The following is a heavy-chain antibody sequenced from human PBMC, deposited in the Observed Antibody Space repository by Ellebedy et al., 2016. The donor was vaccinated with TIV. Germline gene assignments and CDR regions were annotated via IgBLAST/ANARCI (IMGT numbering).Heavy chain of an antibody. V-gene: IGHV5-51*01. CDR3: ARRGYDWYFDL. Sequence: PGGSLRLSCKGSGYIFTSYWIGWVRQMPGKGLEWMTIIHPGDSDTRYSPSFQGQVTISADKSNSLMYLQWSSLKASDSAMYYCARRGYDWYFDLWGRGTLVTVSS. CDR2: IHPGDSDT. CDR1: GYIFTSYW. D-gene: IGHD5-18*01. J-gene: IGHJ2*01.